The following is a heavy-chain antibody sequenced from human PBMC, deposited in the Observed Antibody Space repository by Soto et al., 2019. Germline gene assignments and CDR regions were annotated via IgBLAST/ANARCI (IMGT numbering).Heavy chain of an antibody. CDR3: AKDQILHLDNILAY. J-gene: IGHJ4*01. Sequence: MSRVIKTPGRGLEWVSAISGGGSSTFYADSVKGRFVISRDNSKNTIHLQLDSLRAEDTAVYFCAKDQILHLDNILAYRRHGALVPVSS. V-gene: IGHV3-23*01. D-gene: IGHD3-9*01. CDR2: ISGGGSST.